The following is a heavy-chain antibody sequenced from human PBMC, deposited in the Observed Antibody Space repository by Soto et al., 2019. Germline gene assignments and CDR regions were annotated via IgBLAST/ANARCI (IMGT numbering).Heavy chain of an antibody. J-gene: IGHJ4*02. V-gene: IGHV1-2*02. CDR1: GYTFTGYY. CDR3: ARDAPDGSGSYYPLDY. Sequence: ASVKVSCKASGYTFTGYYMHWVRQAPGQGLEWMGWINPNSGGTNYAQKFQGRVTMTRDTSISTAYMELSRLRSDDTAVYYCARDAPDGSGSYYPLDYWGQGTLVTV. CDR2: INPNSGGT. D-gene: IGHD3-10*01.